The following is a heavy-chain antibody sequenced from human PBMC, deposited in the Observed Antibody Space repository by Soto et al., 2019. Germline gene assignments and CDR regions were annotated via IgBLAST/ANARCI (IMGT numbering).Heavy chain of an antibody. CDR1: GCTFTGYY. J-gene: IGHJ6*02. Sequence: GASVKVSCKASGCTFTGYYFPWVRQAPGQGLEWMGWINPDSGGTNYAQKFQGWVTMTRDTSISTAYMELSRLRSDDTAVYYCARDRGMAARSLYYYPGMDVWGQGTTVTVSS. V-gene: IGHV1-2*04. D-gene: IGHD6-13*01. CDR3: ARDRGMAARSLYYYPGMDV. CDR2: INPDSGGT.